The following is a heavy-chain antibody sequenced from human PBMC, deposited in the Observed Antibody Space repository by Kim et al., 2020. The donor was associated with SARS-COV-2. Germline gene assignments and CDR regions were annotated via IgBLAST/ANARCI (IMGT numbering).Heavy chain of an antibody. CDR3: ARVFLLGSGIAAARFDP. CDR1: GGTFSSYA. D-gene: IGHD6-13*01. J-gene: IGHJ5*02. Sequence: SVKVSCKASGGTFSSYAISWVRQAPGQGLEWMGGIIPIFGTANYAQKFQGRVTITADESTSTAYMELSSLRSEDTAVYYCARVFLLGSGIAAARFDPWGQGTLVTVSS. CDR2: IIPIFGTA. V-gene: IGHV1-69*13.